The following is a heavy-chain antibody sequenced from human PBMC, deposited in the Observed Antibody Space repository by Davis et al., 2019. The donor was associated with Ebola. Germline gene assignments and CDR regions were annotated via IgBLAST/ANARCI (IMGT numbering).Heavy chain of an antibody. D-gene: IGHD6-6*01. J-gene: IGHJ4*02. CDR2: INHSGST. CDR3: ARSPYRSSSHDMGY. CDR1: GGSFSGYY. Sequence: GSLRLSCAVYGGSFSGYYWSWIRQPPGKGLEWIGEINHSGSTNNNPSLKSRVTISVDRSKNQFSLKLSSVTAADTAVYYCARSPYRSSSHDMGYWGQGTLVTVSS. V-gene: IGHV4-34*01.